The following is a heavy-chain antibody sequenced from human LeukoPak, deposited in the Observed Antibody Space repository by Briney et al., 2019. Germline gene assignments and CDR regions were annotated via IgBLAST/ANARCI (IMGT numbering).Heavy chain of an antibody. CDR3: AKDVHWVGLV. CDR2: IKQDGSES. J-gene: IGHJ4*02. Sequence: GGSLRLSWAGSGFPFSSYWMSWVRQAQGKGPEWVANIKQDGSESYYADSVKGRFTISRDNSENTLYLQMNSLRVEDTAVYYCAKDVHWVGLVWGQGTLVTVSS. CDR1: GFPFSSYW. D-gene: IGHD1-26*01. V-gene: IGHV3-7*01.